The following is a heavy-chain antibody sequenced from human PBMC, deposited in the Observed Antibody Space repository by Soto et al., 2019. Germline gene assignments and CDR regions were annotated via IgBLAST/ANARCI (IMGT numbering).Heavy chain of an antibody. CDR3: ARAYDFWSGYLYYYYYYGMDV. J-gene: IGHJ6*02. CDR1: GFTFSSYS. V-gene: IGHV3-21*01. Sequence: GGSLRLSCAASGFTFSSYSMNWVRQAPGKGLEWVSSISSSGSYIYYADSVEGRFTISRDNAKNSLYLQMNSLRAEDTAVYYCARAYDFWSGYLYYYYYYGMDVWGQGTTVTVSS. CDR2: ISSSGSYI. D-gene: IGHD3-3*01.